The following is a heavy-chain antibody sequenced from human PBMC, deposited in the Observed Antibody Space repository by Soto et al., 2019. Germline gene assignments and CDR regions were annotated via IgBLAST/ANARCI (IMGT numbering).Heavy chain of an antibody. CDR2: INHSGST. CDR3: AGGFVVKERRHQLYGMDV. CDR1: GGSFSGYY. J-gene: IGHJ6*02. D-gene: IGHD1-1*01. Sequence: PSETLSLTSAVYGGSFSGYYWSWVRQPPGKGLEWIGEINHSGSTNYNPSLKSRVTISVDTSKNQFSLKLSSVTAADTAVYYCAGGFVVKERRHQLYGMDVRGQGTTVTRSS. V-gene: IGHV4-34*01.